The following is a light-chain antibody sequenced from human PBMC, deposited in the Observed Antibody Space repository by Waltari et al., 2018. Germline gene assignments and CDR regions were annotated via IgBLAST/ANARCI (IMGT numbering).Light chain of an antibody. CDR1: TLGGYR. J-gene: IGLJ2*01. CDR2: YDN. CDR3: QVSDSTTDLVI. V-gene: IGLV3-21*04. Sequence: YVLTQPPSVSVAPGETPRITCGGDTLGGYRVQWYQKKPGKAPVLVLYYDNDRPSGIPERFSGSNFGNTATLTISRVEAGDEADYYCQVSDSTTDLVIFGGGTKLTVL.